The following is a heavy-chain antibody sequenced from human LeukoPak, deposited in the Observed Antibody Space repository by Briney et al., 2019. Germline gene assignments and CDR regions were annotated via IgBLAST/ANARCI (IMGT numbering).Heavy chain of an antibody. V-gene: IGHV3-33*01. CDR1: GXTFSTYG. CDR2: TYYDGTSK. J-gene: IGHJ4*02. CDR3: ARARYCSGGSCLYFDY. D-gene: IGHD2-15*01. Sequence: GGSLRLSCAASGXTFSTYGMHWVRQAPGKGLEWVGVTYYDGTSKYYAGSVKGRFTISRDNSMDTLYLDMNSLRAEDTAVYYCARARYCSGGSCLYFDYWGQGTLVTVSS.